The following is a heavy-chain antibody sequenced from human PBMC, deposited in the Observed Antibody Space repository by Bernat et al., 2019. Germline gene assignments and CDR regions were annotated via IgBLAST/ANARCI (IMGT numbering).Heavy chain of an antibody. CDR3: ARDPWFDP. V-gene: IGHV4-38-2*02. CDR2: ISHSGSA. CDR1: GGSISSGYY. Sequence: QVQLQESGPGLVKPSQTLSLTCTVSGGSISSGYYWGWIRQPPGKGLEWIGSISHSGSAYYNPSLGSRVTISIDTSKNHFSLRLTSVTAADTAVYYCARDPWFDPWGQGTLVTVSS. J-gene: IGHJ5*02.